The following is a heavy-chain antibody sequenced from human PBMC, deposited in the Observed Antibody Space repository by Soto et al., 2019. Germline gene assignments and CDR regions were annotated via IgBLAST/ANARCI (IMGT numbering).Heavy chain of an antibody. CDR3: ASPLYSGSSNSGMDV. Sequence: GEALKISWKGSGYSFTIYWISWVRQMPGKGLGWRGRIDPSDSYTNYSPSFQGHVTISADKSISTAYLQWSSPKASDTAMYYCASPLYSGSSNSGMDVWGQGTTVTVSS. J-gene: IGHJ6*02. D-gene: IGHD6-6*01. V-gene: IGHV5-10-1*01. CDR1: GYSFTIYW. CDR2: IDPSDSYT.